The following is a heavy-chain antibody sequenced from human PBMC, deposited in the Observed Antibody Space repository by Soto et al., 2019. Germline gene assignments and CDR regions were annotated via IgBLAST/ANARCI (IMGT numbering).Heavy chain of an antibody. V-gene: IGHV1-69*12. CDR1: GGTFSSYA. CDR2: IIPIFGTG. J-gene: IGHJ5*02. CDR3: ARDRTSSCPVGCWFDP. D-gene: IGHD6-6*01. Sequence: QVQLVQSGAEVKKPGSSVKVSCKASGGTFSSYAISWVRQAPGQGLEWMGGIIPIFGTGNYAQKFQGRVTITADESTSTSYMGLSSLRSEDTAVYYCARDRTSSCPVGCWFDPWGQGTLVTVSS.